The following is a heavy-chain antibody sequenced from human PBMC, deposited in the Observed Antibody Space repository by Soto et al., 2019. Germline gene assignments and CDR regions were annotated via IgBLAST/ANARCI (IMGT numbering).Heavy chain of an antibody. CDR1: GYPFTSYV. Sequence: ASLKVSCKSSGYPFTSYVISWVRQAPGQGLEWMGWISAYNGNTNYAQKLQGRVTMTTDTSTSTAYMELRSLRSDDTAVYYCARDVARLAAFDIWGQGTMVTVSS. CDR3: ARDVARLAAFDI. D-gene: IGHD6-6*01. J-gene: IGHJ3*02. CDR2: ISAYNGNT. V-gene: IGHV1-18*01.